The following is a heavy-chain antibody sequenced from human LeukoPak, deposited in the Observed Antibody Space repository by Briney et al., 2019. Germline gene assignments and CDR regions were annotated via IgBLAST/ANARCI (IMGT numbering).Heavy chain of an antibody. J-gene: IGHJ4*02. V-gene: IGHV3-23*01. CDR1: GFTFSSYA. CDR3: AKDRPHPSAEPTIFDY. D-gene: IGHD1-14*01. CDR2: TSGSGGNT. Sequence: GGSLRLSCAASGFTFSSYAMSWVRQAPGKGLEWVSATSGSGGNTYYADSVKGRFTISRDNSKNTLYLQMNSLRAEDTAVYYCAKDRPHPSAEPTIFDYWGQGTLVTVSS.